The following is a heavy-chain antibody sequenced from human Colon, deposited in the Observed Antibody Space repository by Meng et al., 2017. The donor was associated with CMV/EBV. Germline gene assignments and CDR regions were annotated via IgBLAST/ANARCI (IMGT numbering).Heavy chain of an antibody. Sequence: GESLKISCAASGFTFSNSWMHWVRQGPGKGLLWVSRTNPDGSSTSYADSVKGRFTISRDNAKNTVFLQMNSLRAEDTAVYYCALRLRNSDGMDVWGQGTTVTVSS. CDR1: GFTFSNSW. CDR2: TNPDGSST. CDR3: ALRLRNSDGMDV. V-gene: IGHV3-74*01. J-gene: IGHJ6*02. D-gene: IGHD3-16*01.